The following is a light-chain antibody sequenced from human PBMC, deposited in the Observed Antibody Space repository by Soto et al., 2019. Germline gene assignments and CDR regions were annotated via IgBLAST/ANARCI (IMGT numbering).Light chain of an antibody. J-gene: IGKJ4*01. CDR2: AAS. V-gene: IGKV1-12*01. Sequence: DIQMTQSPSSVSASLGDRVTITCRASQAISSRLAWYQPKPGKAPKLLIYAASSLQSGVPSRFSGSGSATDFTLTISSLQPEDFATYCCQQANSFPLTFGGGTMVEIK. CDR3: QQANSFPLT. CDR1: QAISSR.